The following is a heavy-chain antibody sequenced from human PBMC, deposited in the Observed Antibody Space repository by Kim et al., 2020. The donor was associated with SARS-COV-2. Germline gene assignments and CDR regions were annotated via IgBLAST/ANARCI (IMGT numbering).Heavy chain of an antibody. V-gene: IGHV3-48*02. CDR3: ARDQGYYYDSSGLGY. J-gene: IGHJ4*02. Sequence: DSVKGRFTTSRDKAKNTLYLKMNSLRDEDTAVYYCARDQGYYYDSSGLGYWGQGTLVTVSS. D-gene: IGHD3-22*01.